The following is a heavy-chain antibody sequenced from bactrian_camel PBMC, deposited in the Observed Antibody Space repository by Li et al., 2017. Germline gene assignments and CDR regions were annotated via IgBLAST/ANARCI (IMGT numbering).Heavy chain of an antibody. CDR1: GFTFSSYD. V-gene: IGHV3-2*01. CDR2: IWSDNSNT. D-gene: IGHD6*01. CDR3: APKGRSYGGASCEISDYNY. Sequence: QLVESGGGLVQPGGSLRLSCAASGFTFSSYDMSWVRQAPGKGLEWVSSIWSDNSNTWYADSVKGRFTISRDNAKNTLYLQMNSLKPEDTAMYYCAPKGRSYGGASCEISDYNYWGQGTQVTVS. J-gene: IGHJ4*01.